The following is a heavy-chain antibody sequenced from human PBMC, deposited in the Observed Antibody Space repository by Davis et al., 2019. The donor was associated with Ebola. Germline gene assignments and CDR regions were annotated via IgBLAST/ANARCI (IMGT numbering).Heavy chain of an antibody. CDR2: IYYSGST. V-gene: IGHV4-39*07. Sequence: MPSETLSLTCTVSGGSISSYYWGWIRQPPGKGLEWIGSIYYSGSTYYNPSLKSRVTISVDTSKNQFSLKLSSVTAADTAVYYCAREAYYYGMDVWGQGTTVTVSS. CDR3: AREAYYYGMDV. CDR1: GGSISSYY. J-gene: IGHJ6*02.